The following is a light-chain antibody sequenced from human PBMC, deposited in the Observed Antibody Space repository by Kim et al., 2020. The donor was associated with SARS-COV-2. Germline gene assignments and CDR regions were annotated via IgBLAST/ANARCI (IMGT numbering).Light chain of an antibody. CDR1: QSISSN. V-gene: IGKV3-15*01. J-gene: IGKJ1*01. Sequence: IVMTQSPATLSVSPGDRATLSCRASQSISSNLAWYQQKPGQAPRLLMYDVSSRATEVPERFSGSGSGTEFTLTINSLQSEDFAIYYCQQYKNRPPWTFGQGTMVDIK. CDR3: QQYKNRPPWT. CDR2: DVS.